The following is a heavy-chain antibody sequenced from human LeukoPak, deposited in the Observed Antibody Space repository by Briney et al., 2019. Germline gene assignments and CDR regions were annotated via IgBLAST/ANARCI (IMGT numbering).Heavy chain of an antibody. CDR3: ARLGPYGDYVYYYYYGMDV. J-gene: IGHJ6*02. D-gene: IGHD4-17*01. CDR1: GFTFSSYE. Sequence: PGGSLRLSCAASGFTFSSYEMNWVRQAPGKGLEWVSYISSSGSTIYYADSVKGRFTISRDNAKNSLYLQMNSLRAEDTAVYYCARLGPYGDYVYYYYYGMDVWGQGTTVTVSS. CDR2: ISSSGSTI. V-gene: IGHV3-48*03.